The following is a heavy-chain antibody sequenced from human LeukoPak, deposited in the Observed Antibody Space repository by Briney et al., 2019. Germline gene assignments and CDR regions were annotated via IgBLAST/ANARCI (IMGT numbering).Heavy chain of an antibody. V-gene: IGHV4-34*01. CDR3: ARGRRGLRYCSSTSCQGYFDY. D-gene: IGHD2-2*01. CDR1: GGSFSGYY. CDR2: INHSGST. Sequence: PSETLSLTRAVYGGSFSGYYWSWIRQPPGKGLEWIGEINHSGSTNYNPSLKSRVTISVDTSKNQFSLKLSSVTAADTAVYYCARGRRGLRYCSSTSCQGYFDYWGQGTLVTVSS. J-gene: IGHJ4*02.